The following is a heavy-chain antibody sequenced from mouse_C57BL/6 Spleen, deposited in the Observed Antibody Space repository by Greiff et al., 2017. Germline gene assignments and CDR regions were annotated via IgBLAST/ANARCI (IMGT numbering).Heavy chain of an antibody. CDR2: IDPSDSET. D-gene: IGHD1-1*01. J-gene: IGHJ4*01. CDR1: GYTFTSYW. CDR3: ARLEDGSSYYYAMDY. V-gene: IGHV1-52*01. Sequence: VQLQQPGAELVRPGSSVTLSCKASGYTFTSYWMHWVKQRPIQGLEWIGNIDPSDSETHYNQKFKDKATLTVDKSSSTAYMQLSSLTSEDSAVYYCARLEDGSSYYYAMDYWGQGTSVTVSS.